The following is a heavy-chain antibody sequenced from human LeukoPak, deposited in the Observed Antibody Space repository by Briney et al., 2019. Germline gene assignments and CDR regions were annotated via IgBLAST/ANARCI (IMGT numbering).Heavy chain of an antibody. J-gene: IGHJ3*02. D-gene: IGHD5-12*01. V-gene: IGHV1-18*01. CDR2: ISAYNGNT. CDR3: ARSCLIVDIVATIRARLGGNAFDI. Sequence: ASVKVSCKASGYTFKSYGISWVRQAPGQGLEWMGWISAYNGNTNYAQKLQGRVTISIDTSTTTAYMELRSLRSDDTAVYYCARSCLIVDIVATIRARLGGNAFDIWGQGTMVIVSS. CDR1: GYTFKSYG.